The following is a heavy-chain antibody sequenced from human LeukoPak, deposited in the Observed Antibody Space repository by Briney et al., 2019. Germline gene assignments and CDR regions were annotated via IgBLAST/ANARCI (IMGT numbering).Heavy chain of an antibody. J-gene: IGHJ4*02. Sequence: GGSLRLSCVASGFTFSSLWMSWVRQAPGKGLEWVAHIKHDGREKNYVDSVKGRFTISRDNAKNFLFLQMNSLRVEDTAVYYCARDKPWEYDSGSKIDYWGQGTLVTVSS. CDR3: ARDKPWEYDSGSKIDY. CDR1: GFTFSSLW. CDR2: IKHDGREK. D-gene: IGHD3-10*01. V-gene: IGHV3-7*01.